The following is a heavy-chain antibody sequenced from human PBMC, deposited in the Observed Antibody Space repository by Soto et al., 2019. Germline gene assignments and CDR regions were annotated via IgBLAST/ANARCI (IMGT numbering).Heavy chain of an antibody. D-gene: IGHD2-21*02. CDR1: GFTFSMYS. CDR3: ARDHLILPAHDFFYGSDV. J-gene: IGHJ6*02. CDR2: IPQDGVDG. V-gene: IGHV3-7*03. Sequence: GGSLRLSCEVSGFTFSMYSMSWVRQSPGKGLQWVAKIPQDGVDGHYADSVKGRVTISRDNGKNSLYLQLNNLRAEDTAVYYCARDHLILPAHDFFYGSDVWGRGATVTVSS.